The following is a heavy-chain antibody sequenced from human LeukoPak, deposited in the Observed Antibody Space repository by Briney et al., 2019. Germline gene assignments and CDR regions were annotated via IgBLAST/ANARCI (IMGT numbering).Heavy chain of an antibody. CDR1: GGSISSSSYY. CDR2: IYYSGST. Sequence: PSETLSLTCTVSGGSISSSSYYWGWIRQPPGKGLEWIGSIYYSGSTYYNPSLTSRVTISVDTSKNQFSLKLSSVTAADTAVYYCARRLTYYDILTGYYGGRFDPWGQGTLVTVSS. D-gene: IGHD3-9*01. J-gene: IGHJ5*02. CDR3: ARRLTYYDILTGYYGGRFDP. V-gene: IGHV4-39*01.